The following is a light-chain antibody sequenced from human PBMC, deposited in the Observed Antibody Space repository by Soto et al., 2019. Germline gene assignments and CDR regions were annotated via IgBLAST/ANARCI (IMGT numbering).Light chain of an antibody. CDR2: ESS. CDR1: SSDVGSYNL. Sequence: QSALTQPASVSGSPGQSITISCTGTSSDVGSYNLVSWYQQHPGKAPKLMVYESSKRPSGVSNRFSGSKSGNTAALTISGLQAEDEADYYCCSYAGSSTNVVFGGGTKLTVL. CDR3: CSYAGSSTNVV. J-gene: IGLJ2*01. V-gene: IGLV2-23*01.